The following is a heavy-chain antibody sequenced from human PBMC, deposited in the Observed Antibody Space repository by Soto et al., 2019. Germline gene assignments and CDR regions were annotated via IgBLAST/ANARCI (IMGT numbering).Heavy chain of an antibody. J-gene: IGHJ4*02. D-gene: IGHD1-26*01. CDR3: ARERATSVGFRWTDY. CDR1: GFTFSSYG. V-gene: IGHV3-23*01. CDR2: VSARGGDT. Sequence: EVQLLESGGGLVQPGGSLRLSCAASGFTFSSYGMNWVRQAPGKGLEWVAGVSARGGDTSYADSVKGRFTISRDNSKDTLYVQMNSLRAEDTAVYYCARERATSVGFRWTDYWGQGTLVTVSS.